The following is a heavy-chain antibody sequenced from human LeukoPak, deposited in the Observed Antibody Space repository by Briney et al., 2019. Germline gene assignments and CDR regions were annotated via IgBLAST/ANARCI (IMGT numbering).Heavy chain of an antibody. V-gene: IGHV4-4*02. CDR2: IYHSGST. D-gene: IGHD6-13*01. J-gene: IGHJ1*01. CDR1: GGSISSSNW. CDR3: ARKSAAAGTPYFQH. Sequence: SETLSLTCAVSGGSISSSNWWSWVRQPPGKGLEWDGEIYHSGSTNYNPSLKSRVTITVDKSKNQFSLKLSSVTAADTAVYYCARKSAAAGTPYFQHWGQGTLVTVSS.